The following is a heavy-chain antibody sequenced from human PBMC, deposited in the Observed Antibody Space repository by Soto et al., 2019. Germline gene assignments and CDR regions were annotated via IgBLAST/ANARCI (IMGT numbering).Heavy chain of an antibody. CDR2: IKSKTDGGTT. CDR1: GFTFSNAW. Sequence: PVGSLRLSCAASGFTFSNAWISWVRQAPGKGLEWVGRIKSKTDGGTTDYAAPVKGRFTISRDDSKNTLYLQMNSPKTEDTAVYYCTTGSRYYYDSSPLDYWGQGTLVTVSS. V-gene: IGHV3-15*01. J-gene: IGHJ4*02. D-gene: IGHD3-22*01. CDR3: TTGSRYYYDSSPLDY.